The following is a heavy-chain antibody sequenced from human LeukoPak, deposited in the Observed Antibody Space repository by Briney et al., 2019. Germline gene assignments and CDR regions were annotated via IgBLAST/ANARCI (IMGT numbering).Heavy chain of an antibody. CDR2: IDTSSSTM. CDR3: AREDDSWGPNNLDL. J-gene: IGHJ3*01. Sequence: GGSLRLSCAASAFTFSDYSMNWVRKAPGKGLEWISYIDTSSSTMYYADSVMGRFTISRDNAKESLYLQMNSLRDEDTAVYYCAREDDSWGPNNLDLWGQGTMVTVSS. CDR1: AFTFSDYS. V-gene: IGHV3-48*02. D-gene: IGHD7-27*01.